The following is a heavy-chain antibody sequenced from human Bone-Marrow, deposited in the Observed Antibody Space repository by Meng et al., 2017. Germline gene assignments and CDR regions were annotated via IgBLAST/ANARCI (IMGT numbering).Heavy chain of an antibody. D-gene: IGHD3-22*01. CDR2: IVVGSGNT. CDR3: AARRDNYYDSSGYLAY. J-gene: IGHJ4*02. V-gene: IGHV1-58*01. Sequence: SVKVSCKASRFTFTSSAVQWVRQARGQRLEWIGWIVVGSGNTNYAQKFQERVTITRDMSTSTAYMELSSLRSEDTAVYYCAARRDNYYDSSGYLAYWGQGTLVTVSS. CDR1: RFTFTSSA.